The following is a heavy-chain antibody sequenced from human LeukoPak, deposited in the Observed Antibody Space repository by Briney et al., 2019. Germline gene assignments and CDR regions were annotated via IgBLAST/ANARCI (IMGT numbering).Heavy chain of an antibody. J-gene: IGHJ4*02. CDR1: GFTFSTYP. Sequence: GGSLRLSCGASGFTFSTYPMNWVRQAPGKGLEWVSYIRTRSSTIYYADSVKGRFTISRDNAKNSLYLQMNSLRAEDTAVYYYARPAADCGGDCYWAFDYWGQGTLVTVSS. V-gene: IGHV3-48*01. D-gene: IGHD2-21*01. CDR2: IRTRSSTI. CDR3: ARPAADCGGDCYWAFDY.